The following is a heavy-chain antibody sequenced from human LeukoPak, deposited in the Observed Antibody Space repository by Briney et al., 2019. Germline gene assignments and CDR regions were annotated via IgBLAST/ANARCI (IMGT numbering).Heavy chain of an antibody. J-gene: IGHJ4*02. CDR2: INHSGST. CDR3: ASQHYDILTGYTPFDY. Sequence: SETLSLTCAVYGGSFSGYYWSWIRQPPGKGLEWIGEINHSGSTNYNPSLKSRVTISVDTSKNQFSLKLSSVTAADTAVYYCASQHYDILTGYTPFDYWGQGTLVTVSS. V-gene: IGHV4-34*01. CDR1: GGSFSGYY. D-gene: IGHD3-9*01.